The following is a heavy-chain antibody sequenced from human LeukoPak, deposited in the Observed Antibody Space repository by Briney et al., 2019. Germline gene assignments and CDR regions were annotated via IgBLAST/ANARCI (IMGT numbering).Heavy chain of an antibody. CDR3: ARVWALCFDY. Sequence: SETLSLTCTVSGGSISSYYWSWIRQPPGKGLEWIGSIYHSGSTYYNPSLKSRVTISVDTSKNQFSLKLSSVTAADTAVYYCARVWALCFDYWGQGTLVTVSS. J-gene: IGHJ4*02. CDR2: IYHSGST. CDR1: GGSISSYY. D-gene: IGHD3-10*01. V-gene: IGHV4-38-2*02.